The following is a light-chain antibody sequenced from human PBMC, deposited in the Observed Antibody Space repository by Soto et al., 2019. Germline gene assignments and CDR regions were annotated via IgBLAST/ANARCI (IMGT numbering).Light chain of an antibody. J-gene: IGKJ1*01. V-gene: IGKV1-9*01. Sequence: IQLTQSPSSLSASVGDRVTITCRASQGISNYLAWYQQKPGKAPKLLIYIASTLQGGVPSRFSGSGSGTDFTLTISRLEPEDFAVYFCQNYENSGTFGLGTKVEIK. CDR1: QGISNY. CDR3: QNYENSGT. CDR2: IAS.